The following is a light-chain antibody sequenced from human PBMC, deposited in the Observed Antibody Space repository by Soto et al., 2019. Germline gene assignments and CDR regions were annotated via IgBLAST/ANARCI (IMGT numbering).Light chain of an antibody. CDR3: QQYNSYSTT. J-gene: IGKJ1*01. CDR1: QSISTW. CDR2: DAS. Sequence: DIQMTQSPSTLSGSVGDRVTITCRASQSISTWVAWYQQKPGTAPKLLIYDASSLESGVPSRFSGSGSGTEFTLTISSLQPDDFATYHCQQYNSYSTTFGQGTKVDI. V-gene: IGKV1-5*01.